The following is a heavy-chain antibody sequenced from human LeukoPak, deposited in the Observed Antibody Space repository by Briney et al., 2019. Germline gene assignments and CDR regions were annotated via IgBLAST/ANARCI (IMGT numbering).Heavy chain of an antibody. J-gene: IGHJ6*03. CDR3: APNYYYYMDV. V-gene: IGHV4-4*09. CDR2: IYTSGST. Sequence: PSETLSLTCTVSGGSISSYYWSWIRQPPGKGLEWIGYIYTSGSTNYNPSLKSRVTISVDTSKNQFSLKLSSVTAADTAVYYCAPNYYYYMDVWRKGTTVTVS. CDR1: GGSISSYY.